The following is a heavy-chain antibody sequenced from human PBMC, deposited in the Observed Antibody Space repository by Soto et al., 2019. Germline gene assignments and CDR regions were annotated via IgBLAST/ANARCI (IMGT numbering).Heavy chain of an antibody. CDR2: ISGSGGST. Sequence: PGGSLRLSCAASGFTFSSYAMSWVRQAPGKGLEWVSAISGSGGSTYYADSVKGRFTISRDNSKNTLYLQMNSLRAEDTAVYYCATRSGYIGLGYYFDYWGQGTLVTVSS. CDR1: GFTFSSYA. CDR3: ATRSGYIGLGYYFDY. J-gene: IGHJ4*02. D-gene: IGHD5-12*01. V-gene: IGHV3-23*01.